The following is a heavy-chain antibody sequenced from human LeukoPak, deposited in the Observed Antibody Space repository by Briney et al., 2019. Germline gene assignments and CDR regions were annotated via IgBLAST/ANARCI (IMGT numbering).Heavy chain of an antibody. V-gene: IGHV1-2*02. J-gene: IGHJ5*01. Sequence: GASVKVSCKASGYTFTGYYMHWVRQAPGQGLEWMGWINPNSGGANYAQKFQGRVSMTRDTSISTAYMELSRLRSVDTAVYYCARPPTWDHQLDSWGQGTLVTVSS. CDR2: INPNSGGA. D-gene: IGHD1-1*01. CDR3: ARPPTWDHQLDS. CDR1: GYTFTGYY.